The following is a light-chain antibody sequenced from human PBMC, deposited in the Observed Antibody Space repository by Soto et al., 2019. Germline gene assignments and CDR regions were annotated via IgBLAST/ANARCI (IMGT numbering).Light chain of an antibody. Sequence: QSVLTQPPSVSAAPGQQVTISCSGGTSNIGNNYVSWYQQFPGTAPRLLIYDTNNRPSGIPDRFSGSKSGTSVTLGITGLQTGDEAVYYCGAWDTTLSGVLFGGGTKLTVL. CDR3: GAWDTTLSGVL. V-gene: IGLV1-51*01. CDR2: DTN. CDR1: TSNIGNNY. J-gene: IGLJ2*01.